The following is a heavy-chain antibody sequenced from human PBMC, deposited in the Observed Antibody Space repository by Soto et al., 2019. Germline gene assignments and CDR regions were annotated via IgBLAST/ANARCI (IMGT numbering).Heavy chain of an antibody. Sequence: QVQLVESGGGVVQPGRSLRLSCAASGFTFSNYGMHWVRQAPGKGLEWVVVISYDGSSVYFVESVKSRFSITRDNSKKTADLQMESLKTDDTAVYYCATDWLTLTNDYEESGSRGQGTMVTVSP. V-gene: IGHV3-30*03. D-gene: IGHD1-1*01. CDR2: ISYDGSSV. J-gene: IGHJ3*01. CDR3: ATDWLTLTNDYEESGS. CDR1: GFTFSNYG.